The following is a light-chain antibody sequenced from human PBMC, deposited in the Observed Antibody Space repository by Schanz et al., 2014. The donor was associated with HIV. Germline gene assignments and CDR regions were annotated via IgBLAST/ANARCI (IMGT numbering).Light chain of an antibody. Sequence: QSALTQPASVSGSPGQSITLSCTGTSSDVGGYNYVPWYRQDPGKAPKLMIYDVNNRPSGVSNRFSGSKSGNTASLTISGLQAEDEDYYYCASYTSNRTVTFGGGTKVTVL. CDR3: ASYTSNRTVT. CDR1: SSDVGGYNY. CDR2: DVN. J-gene: IGLJ2*01. V-gene: IGLV2-14*01.